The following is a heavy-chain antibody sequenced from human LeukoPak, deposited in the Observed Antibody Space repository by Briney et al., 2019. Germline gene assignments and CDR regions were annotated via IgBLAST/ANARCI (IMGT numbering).Heavy chain of an antibody. CDR3: ARRAGDYSHPYDY. J-gene: IGHJ4*02. Sequence: GGSLRLSCTASGFAFSTYWMHWVRQAPGKGLVWVSRVNTDGSRTTYADSVKGRFTISRDNSKNTLYLQMNSLRAEDTAVYYCARRAGDYSHPYDYWGQGTLVTVSS. CDR2: VNTDGSRT. D-gene: IGHD3-22*01. CDR1: GFAFSTYW. V-gene: IGHV3-74*01.